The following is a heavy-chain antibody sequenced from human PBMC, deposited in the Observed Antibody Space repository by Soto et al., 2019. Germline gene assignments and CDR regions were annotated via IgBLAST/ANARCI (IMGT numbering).Heavy chain of an antibody. CDR1: GGTLSDYA. J-gene: IGHJ6*02. CDR3: AVAAVREILTEQSSGMAV. V-gene: IGHV1-69*01. Sequence: QVQLVQSGAEVKNPGSSVKVSCKASGGTLSDYAVSWVRQARGQGLEWMGGIMPTVDSANYAQKFQGRLTITADESTSTANMDLSSLTSDDTAIYYCAVAAVREILTEQSSGMAVWGQGTTVTVSS. D-gene: IGHD3-10*01. CDR2: IMPTVDSA.